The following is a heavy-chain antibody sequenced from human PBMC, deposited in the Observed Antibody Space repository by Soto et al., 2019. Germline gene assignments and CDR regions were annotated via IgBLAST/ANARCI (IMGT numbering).Heavy chain of an antibody. V-gene: IGHV1-69*13. CDR2: IIPIFGTA. CDR3: ARVPELSRLERVPGRYGMDV. D-gene: IGHD1-1*01. J-gene: IGHJ6*01. CDR1: GGTFSSYA. Sequence: SVKVSCKASGGTFSSYAISWVRQAPGQGLEWMGGIIPIFGTANYAQKFQGRVTITADESTSTAYMELSSLRSEDTAVYYCARVPELSRLERVPGRYGMDVWGQVTTVTVSS.